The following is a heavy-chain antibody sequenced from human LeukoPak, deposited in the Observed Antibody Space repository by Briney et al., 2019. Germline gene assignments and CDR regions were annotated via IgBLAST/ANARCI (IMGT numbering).Heavy chain of an antibody. CDR1: GFTFDDYA. J-gene: IGHJ4*02. D-gene: IGHD2-21*01. CDR3: ARGPPNAILYYFEY. V-gene: IGHV3-53*01. Sequence: GGSLRLSCAASGFTFDDYAMHWVRQAPGKGLEWVSVLFSGGSTYYADSVKGRFTISRDNSKNTLYLQMNSLRAEDTAVYYCARGPPNAILYYFEYWGQGTLVTVSS. CDR2: LFSGGST.